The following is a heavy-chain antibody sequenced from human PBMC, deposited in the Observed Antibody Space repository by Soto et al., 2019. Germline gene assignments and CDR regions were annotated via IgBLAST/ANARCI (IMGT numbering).Heavy chain of an antibody. V-gene: IGHV3-33*01. CDR3: ARVRSALYYYYGMDV. J-gene: IGHJ6*02. CDR1: GFTFSSYG. Sequence: XESLRLSCAASGFTFSSYGMHWVRQAPGKGLEWVAVIWHDGSNKYYADSVKGRFTISRDNSKNTLYLQMNSLRAEDTAVYYCARVRSALYYYYGMDVWGQGTTVTVSS. CDR2: IWHDGSNK.